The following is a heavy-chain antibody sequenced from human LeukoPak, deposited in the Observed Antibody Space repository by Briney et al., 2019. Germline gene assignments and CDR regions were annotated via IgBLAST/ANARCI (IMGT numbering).Heavy chain of an antibody. CDR2: IYYSGGT. CDR1: GGSVSRGSYY. Sequence: SETLSLTCTVSGGSVSRGSYYWSWIRQPPGKGLEWIGYIYYSGGTNYNPSLKSRVTISVDTSKKQFSLRLSSVTAADTAVYYCARRGGDSSGNFDYWGQGTLVTVSS. D-gene: IGHD3-22*01. V-gene: IGHV4-61*01. CDR3: ARRGGDSSGNFDY. J-gene: IGHJ4*02.